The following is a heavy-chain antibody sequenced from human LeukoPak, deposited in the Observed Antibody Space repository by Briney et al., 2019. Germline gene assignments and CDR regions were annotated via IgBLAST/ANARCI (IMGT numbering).Heavy chain of an antibody. CDR3: ARDKEMATTLIPFDY. CDR2: IHYDGSNI. V-gene: IGHV3-30*02. CDR1: GFTFSSYG. D-gene: IGHD5-24*01. Sequence: GGSLRLSCAASGFTFSSYGMHWVRQAPGRGLEWVTFIHYDGSNIYYADSVKGRFTISRDNSKNTLFLQMDSLRAEDTAVYYCARDKEMATTLIPFDYWGQGTLVTVSS. J-gene: IGHJ4*02.